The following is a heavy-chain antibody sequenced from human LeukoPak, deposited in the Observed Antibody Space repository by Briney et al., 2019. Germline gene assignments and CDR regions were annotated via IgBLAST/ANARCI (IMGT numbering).Heavy chain of an antibody. CDR1: GYTFTGYY. CDR3: ARAYDTSGNLDY. Sequence: ASVKASCKASGYTFTGYYMHWVRQAPAQGLDWMGWINPNSGATYYAQNFQGRVTMTRDTSLSTAYMDLSRLRSDDTAVYYCARAYDTSGNLDYWGRGTLVTVSS. CDR2: INPNSGAT. V-gene: IGHV1-2*02. D-gene: IGHD3-22*01. J-gene: IGHJ4*02.